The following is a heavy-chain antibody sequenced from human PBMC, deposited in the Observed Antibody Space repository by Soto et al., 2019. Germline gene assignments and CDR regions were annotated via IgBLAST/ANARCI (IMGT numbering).Heavy chain of an antibody. J-gene: IGHJ5*02. D-gene: IGHD2-2*01. CDR1: GGSISSSSNW. CDR2: IYHSGST. V-gene: IGHV4-4*02. Sequence: SETLSLTCAVCGGSISSSSNWWSWVRQSPTKGLEWIGEIYHSGSTNYNPSLKSRVTMSVDKSKNQFSLKLSSVTAADTAVYYCTRSTGCSISRCYQFDPWGQGTLVTVSS. CDR3: TRSTGCSISRCYQFDP.